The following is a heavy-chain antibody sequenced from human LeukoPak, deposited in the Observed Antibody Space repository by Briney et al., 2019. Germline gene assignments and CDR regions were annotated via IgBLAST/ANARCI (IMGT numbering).Heavy chain of an antibody. D-gene: IGHD6-13*01. CDR2: INTNTGNP. CDR3: ARGAAAGTKDYYYYMDV. Sequence: ASVKVSCKASGYTFTSYAMNWVRQAPGQGLEWMGWINTNTGNPTYAQGFTGRFVFSSDTSVSTAYLQISSLKAEDTAVYYCARGAAAGTKDYYYYMDVWGKGTTVTVSS. CDR1: GYTFTSYA. V-gene: IGHV7-4-1*02. J-gene: IGHJ6*03.